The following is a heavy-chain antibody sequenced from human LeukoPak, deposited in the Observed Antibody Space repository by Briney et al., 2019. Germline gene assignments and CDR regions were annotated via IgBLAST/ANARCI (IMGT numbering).Heavy chain of an antibody. D-gene: IGHD3-22*01. V-gene: IGHV4-39*07. CDR2: IYYSGST. CDR3: ARCQKMDYYDSSGYQCEYFQH. Sequence: SETLSLTCTVSGGSISSSSYYWGWIRQPPGKGLEWIGSIYYSGSTYYNPSLKSRVTISVDTSKNQFSLKLSSVTAADTAVYYCARCQKMDYYDSSGYQCEYFQHWGQGTLVTVSS. CDR1: GGSISSSSYY. J-gene: IGHJ1*01.